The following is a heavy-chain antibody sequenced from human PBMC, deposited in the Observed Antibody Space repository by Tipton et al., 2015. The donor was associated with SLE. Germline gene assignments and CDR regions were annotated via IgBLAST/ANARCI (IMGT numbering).Heavy chain of an antibody. D-gene: IGHD6-19*01. CDR2: VWYDGTKK. Sequence: SLRLSCAASGFTFSSYGIHWVRQAPAKGLEWVAVVWYDGTKKYYADSVKGRFTISRDNSKNTVYLKMDSLRVEDTALYYCAKEKEWLVNWFDPWGQGTLVTVSS. CDR3: AKEKEWLVNWFDP. V-gene: IGHV3-33*06. CDR1: GFTFSSYG. J-gene: IGHJ5*02.